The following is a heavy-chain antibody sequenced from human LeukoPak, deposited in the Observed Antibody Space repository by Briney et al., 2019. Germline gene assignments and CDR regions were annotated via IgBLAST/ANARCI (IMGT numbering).Heavy chain of an antibody. CDR3: ARERDYCGGDCYPADFDY. CDR1: GDSISGNNW. V-gene: IGHV4-4*02. Sequence: SGTLSLTCAVSGDSISGNNWWSWVRQPPGKGLEWTGEIYHSGSTTYNPSLKSRVTISVDESKNHFSLKLSSVTAADTAVYYCARERDYCGGDCYPADFDYWGQGTLVTVSS. D-gene: IGHD2-21*01. J-gene: IGHJ4*02. CDR2: IYHSGST.